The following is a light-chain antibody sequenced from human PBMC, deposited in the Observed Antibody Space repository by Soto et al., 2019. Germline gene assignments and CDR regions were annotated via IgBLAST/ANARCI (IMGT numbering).Light chain of an antibody. CDR3: GTWDSSLGAYV. CDR2: DNN. Sequence: QSVLTQPPSVSAAPGQKVTISCSGSSSNIGNNYVSWYQQVPGTAPKLLIYDNNKRPSGIPDRFSGSKSGTSATLGITGLQTGDEADYYCGTWDSSLGAYVFGTGTKLTVL. J-gene: IGLJ1*01. CDR1: SSNIGNNY. V-gene: IGLV1-51*01.